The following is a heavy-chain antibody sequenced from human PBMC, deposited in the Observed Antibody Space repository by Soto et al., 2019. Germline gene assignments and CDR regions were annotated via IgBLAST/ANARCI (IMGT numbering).Heavy chain of an antibody. Sequence: QLQLQESGPGLVKPSETLSLTCTVSGGSISSSSYYWGWIRQPPGKGLEWIGSIYYSGSTYYNPSLRGRVITSVDTSKNQFSLKLSSVTAADTAVYYCARQGGSSSGFYYYYYYMDVWGKGTTVTVSS. V-gene: IGHV4-39*01. CDR2: IYYSGST. CDR1: GGSISSSSYY. D-gene: IGHD6-6*01. CDR3: ARQGGSSSGFYYYYYYMDV. J-gene: IGHJ6*03.